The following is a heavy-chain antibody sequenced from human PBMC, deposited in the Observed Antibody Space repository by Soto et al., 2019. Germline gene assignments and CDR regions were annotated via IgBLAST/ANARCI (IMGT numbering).Heavy chain of an antibody. D-gene: IGHD2-2*02. CDR1: GGTFSSYS. V-gene: IGHV1-69*13. CDR2: IIPIFGTA. Sequence: GASVKVFCKASGGTFSSYSISWVRQAPGQGLEWMGGIIPIFGTANYAQKFQGRVTITADESTSTAYMELSSLRSEDTAVYYCARYGYQLLYTGEGYFDYWGQGTLVTVSS. CDR3: ARYGYQLLYTGEGYFDY. J-gene: IGHJ4*02.